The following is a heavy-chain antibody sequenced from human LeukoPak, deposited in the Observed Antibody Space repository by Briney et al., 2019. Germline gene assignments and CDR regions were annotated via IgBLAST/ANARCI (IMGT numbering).Heavy chain of an antibody. V-gene: IGHV3-7*04. CDR1: GFTFSTYW. Sequence: TGGSLRLSCAASGFTFSTYWMSCVRQAPGKGLEWVANIKQDGREKYYVDSVKGRFTISRDNAENSLYLQMNSLRAEDTAVYYCARYSTAWAYWGQGTLVTVSS. J-gene: IGHJ4*02. CDR3: ARYSTAWAY. D-gene: IGHD6-19*01. CDR2: IKQDGREK.